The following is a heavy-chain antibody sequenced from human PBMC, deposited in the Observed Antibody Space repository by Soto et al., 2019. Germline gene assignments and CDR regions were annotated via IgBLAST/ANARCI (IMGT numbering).Heavy chain of an antibody. Sequence: VKVSCKSSEYTFTDYYVHWGRQAPGQGLEWMGLINPSGGSAXXXXXXXXXXXXXXXXXXSTVYMEFSSLRSEDTAVYYCATAAYSTSWYDFWGQGTLVTVS. D-gene: IGHD6-13*01. CDR1: EYTFTDYY. J-gene: IGHJ5*01. CDR3: ATAAYSTSWYDF. V-gene: IGHV1-46*01. CDR2: INPSGGSA.